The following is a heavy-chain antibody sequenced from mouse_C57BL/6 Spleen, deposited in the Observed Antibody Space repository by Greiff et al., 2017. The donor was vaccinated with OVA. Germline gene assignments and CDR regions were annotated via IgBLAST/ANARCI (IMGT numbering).Heavy chain of an antibody. CDR2: ISYSGST. V-gene: IGHV3-1*01. D-gene: IGHD1-1*01. J-gene: IGHJ2*01. CDR1: GYSITSGYD. Sequence: VQLKESGPGMVKPSQSLSLTCTVTGYSITSGYDWHWIRHFPGNKLEWMGYISYSGSTNYNPSLKSRISITHDTSKNHFFLKLNSVTTEDTATYYCARGDRDYGSSYCDYWGQGTTLTVSS. CDR3: ARGDRDYGSSYCDY.